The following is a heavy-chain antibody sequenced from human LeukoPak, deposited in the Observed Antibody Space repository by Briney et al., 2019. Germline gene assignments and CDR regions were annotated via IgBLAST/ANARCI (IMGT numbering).Heavy chain of an antibody. Sequence: ETLSLTCTVSGGSISSSSYYWGWIRQPPGKGLEWIGSIHYSGSTNYNPSLKSRVTISVDTSKNQFSLKLSSVTAADTAVYYCARGYCSGGGCYSYYYYNYMDVWGKGTTVTVSS. V-gene: IGHV4-39*07. D-gene: IGHD2-15*01. CDR2: IHYSGST. J-gene: IGHJ6*03. CDR1: GGSISSSSYY. CDR3: ARGYCSGGGCYSYYYYNYMDV.